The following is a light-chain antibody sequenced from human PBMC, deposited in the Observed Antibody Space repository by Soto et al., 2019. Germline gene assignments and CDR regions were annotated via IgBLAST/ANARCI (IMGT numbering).Light chain of an antibody. CDR2: WAS. Sequence: DILMTQSPDSLAVSLGERATINCKSSQSVLSTSNNKNYLAWYQQEPGQPPKLLINWASVRESVVPDRFSGSGSGTDFTLTISSLQAEDVAVDHCQQYYSSPYTFGQGTKLEIK. CDR3: QQYYSSPYT. V-gene: IGKV4-1*01. CDR1: QSVLSTSNNKNY. J-gene: IGKJ2*01.